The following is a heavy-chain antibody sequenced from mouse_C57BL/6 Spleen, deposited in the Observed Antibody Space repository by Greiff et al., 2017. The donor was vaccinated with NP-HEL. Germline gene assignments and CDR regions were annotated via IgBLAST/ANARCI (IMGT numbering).Heavy chain of an antibody. D-gene: IGHD2-1*01. CDR2: IHPSDSDT. J-gene: IGHJ2*01. V-gene: IGHV1-74*01. CDR1: GYTFTSYW. Sequence: QIQLQQSGAELVKPGASVKVSCKASGYTFTSYWMHWVKQRPGQGLEWIGRIHPSDSDTNYNQKLTGKATLTVDKSSSTAYIQLSSLTSEDSAVYYCAIEGGNYPYFDYWGQGTTLTVSS. CDR3: AIEGGNYPYFDY.